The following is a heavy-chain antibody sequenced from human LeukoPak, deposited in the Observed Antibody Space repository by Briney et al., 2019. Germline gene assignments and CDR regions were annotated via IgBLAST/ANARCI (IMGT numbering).Heavy chain of an antibody. CDR1: GFTFSSYW. V-gene: IGHV3-74*01. CDR3: ASLFLCYGCSRSSDAINI. J-gene: IGHJ3*02. D-gene: IGHD6-6*01. CDR2: INSDGSST. Sequence: PGGSLRLSCAASGFTFSSYWMHRVRQAPEKGLVWVSRINSDGSSTTYADSVKGRFTISRDNAKNTLYLQMNSLKAEDTAVYYCASLFLCYGCSRSSDAINIWGQGTMVTVSS.